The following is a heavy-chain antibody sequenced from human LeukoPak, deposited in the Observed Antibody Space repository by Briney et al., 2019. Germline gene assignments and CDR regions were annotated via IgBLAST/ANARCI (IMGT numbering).Heavy chain of an antibody. CDR1: GFTFSDYY. V-gene: IGHV3-11*06. CDR3: ASVAGEFDY. J-gene: IGHJ4*02. CDR2: ISSSSSYT. D-gene: IGHD1-26*01. Sequence: GGSLRLSCAASGFTFSDYYMSWIRQAPGKGLEWVSYISSSSSYTNYADSVKGRFIVSRDNAKNSLYLQMNSLRAEDTAVYYCASVAGEFDYWGQGTLVTVSS.